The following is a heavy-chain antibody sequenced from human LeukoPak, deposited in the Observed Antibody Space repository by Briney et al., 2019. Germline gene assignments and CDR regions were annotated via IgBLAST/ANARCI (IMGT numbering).Heavy chain of an antibody. J-gene: IGHJ5*02. CDR3: ARDYYGSGTKNP. Sequence: GSLRLSCAASGFTFSSYGMHWVRQAPGKGLEWVAFIRYDGSNKYYADSVKGRFTISRDNSKNTLYLQMNSLRAEDTAVYYCARDYYGSGTKNPWGQGTLVTVSS. V-gene: IGHV3-30*02. CDR1: GFTFSSYG. CDR2: IRYDGSNK. D-gene: IGHD3-10*01.